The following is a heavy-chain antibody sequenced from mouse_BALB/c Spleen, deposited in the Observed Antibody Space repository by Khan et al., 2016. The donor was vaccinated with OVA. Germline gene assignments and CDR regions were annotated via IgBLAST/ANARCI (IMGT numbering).Heavy chain of an antibody. CDR3: ARAYDGNYREAMDY. J-gene: IGHJ4*01. V-gene: IGHV2-6-7*01. Sequence: VMLVESGPGLVAPSQSLSITCTVSGFSLTGYGVNWVRQPPGKGLEWLGMIWGDGSTDYNSALKSRLNLSKDNSKSQVFLKMNSLQTDDTARYYCARAYDGNYREAMDYWGHGTSVTVSS. D-gene: IGHD2-10*01. CDR2: IWGDGST. CDR1: GFSLTGYG.